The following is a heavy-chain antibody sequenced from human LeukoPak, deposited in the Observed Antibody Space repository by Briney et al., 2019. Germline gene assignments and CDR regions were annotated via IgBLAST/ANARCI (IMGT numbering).Heavy chain of an antibody. CDR2: IIPIFGTA. Sequence: ASVKVSCKASGGTFSSYAISWVRQAPGQGLEWMGGIIPIFGTANYAQKFQGRVTITADKSTSTAYMELSSLRSEDTAVYYCARGSGTTSLTYYFDYWGQGTLVTVSS. D-gene: IGHD1-1*01. J-gene: IGHJ4*02. V-gene: IGHV1-69*06. CDR3: ARGSGTTSLTYYFDY. CDR1: GGTFSSYA.